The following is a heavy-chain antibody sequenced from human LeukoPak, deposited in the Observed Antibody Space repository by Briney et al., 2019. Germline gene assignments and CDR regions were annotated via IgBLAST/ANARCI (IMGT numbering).Heavy chain of an antibody. CDR2: ISGSGGST. CDR3: AKFGWDDPR. D-gene: IGHD1-26*01. V-gene: IGHV3-23*01. Sequence: AGGSLRLSCAASGFTVSSNYMSWVRQAPGKGLEWVSGISGSGGSTYYADSVKGRFTISRDNSKNMLFVQMTSLRAEDTAVYYCAKFGWDDPRWGQGTLVTVSS. CDR1: GFTVSSNY. J-gene: IGHJ4*02.